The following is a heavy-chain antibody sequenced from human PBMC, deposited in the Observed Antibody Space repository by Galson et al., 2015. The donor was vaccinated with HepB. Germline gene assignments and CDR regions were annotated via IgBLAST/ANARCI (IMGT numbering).Heavy chain of an antibody. Sequence: CAISGDSVFNIGTAWNWIRQSPSRGLEGLGRTYYKSEGCTDYATSVKIRIMISPDTYNNQGYLHLNPVTPEDTALYFCARTTGDYINVWYRTGPFDNWGQGTLVTVSS. CDR1: GDSVFNIGTA. D-gene: IGHD4-17*01. CDR3: ARTTGDYINVWYRTGPFDN. V-gene: IGHV6-1*01. J-gene: IGHJ4*02. CDR2: TYYKSEGCT.